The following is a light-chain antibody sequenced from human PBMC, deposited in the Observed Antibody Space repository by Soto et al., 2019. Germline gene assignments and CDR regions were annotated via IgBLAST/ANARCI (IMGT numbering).Light chain of an antibody. CDR1: SSNIGSNY. J-gene: IGLJ1*01. CDR2: RNN. V-gene: IGLV1-47*01. CDR3: AAWDDSLSTLYI. Sequence: QSVLTQPPSASGTPGQRVTISCSGSSSNIGSNYVYWYQQLPGTAPKLLIYRNNQRPSGVPDRFSGSRSGTSASLAISGLRSEEEADYYCAAWDDSLSTLYIYGTAPKVTVL.